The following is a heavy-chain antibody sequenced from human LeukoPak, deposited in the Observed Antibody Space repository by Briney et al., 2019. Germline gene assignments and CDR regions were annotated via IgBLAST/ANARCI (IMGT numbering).Heavy chain of an antibody. D-gene: IGHD6-13*01. Sequence: KPGGSLRLSCAASGFTFSSYSMNWVRQAPGKGLEWVSSISSSSSYIYYADSVKGRFTISRDNAKNSLYLQTNSLRAEDTAVYYCARATAAVGYDYWGQGTLVTVSS. V-gene: IGHV3-21*01. CDR3: ARATAAVGYDY. CDR2: ISSSSSYI. J-gene: IGHJ4*02. CDR1: GFTFSSYS.